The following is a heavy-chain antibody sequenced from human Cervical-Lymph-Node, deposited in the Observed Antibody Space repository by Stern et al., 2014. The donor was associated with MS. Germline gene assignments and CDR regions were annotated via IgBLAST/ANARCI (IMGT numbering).Heavy chain of an antibody. J-gene: IGHJ3*02. V-gene: IGHV1-58*01. Sequence: QLVQSGPEVKKPGTSVKVSCKASGFTFTSSAVQWVRQARGQRLEWIGWIVVGSGNTNYAQKFQERVTITRDMSTSTVYMELSSLRSEDTAVYYCAAEPMYYSDSVGAFDIWGQGTMVTVSS. CDR1: GFTFTSSA. D-gene: IGHD3-22*01. CDR2: IVVGSGNT. CDR3: AAEPMYYSDSVGAFDI.